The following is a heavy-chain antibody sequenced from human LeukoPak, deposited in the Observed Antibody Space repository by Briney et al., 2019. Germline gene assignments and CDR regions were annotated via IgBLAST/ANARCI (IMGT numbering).Heavy chain of an antibody. V-gene: IGHV4-38-2*02. J-gene: IGHJ6*03. CDR3: ARGDCSSTICYSPMDV. CDR1: GASISSGYY. D-gene: IGHD2-2*01. Sequence: SETLSLTCSVSGASISSGYYWVWIRQTPGKGLEWIGSIYRSGSTNYNPSLKSRVTISVDTSKNQFSLKVNSVTAADTALYYCARGDCSSTICYSPMDVWGKGTTVTVSS. CDR2: IYRSGST.